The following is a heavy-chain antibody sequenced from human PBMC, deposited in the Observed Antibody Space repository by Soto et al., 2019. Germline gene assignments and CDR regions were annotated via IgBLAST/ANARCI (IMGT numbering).Heavy chain of an antibody. J-gene: IGHJ5*02. CDR2: IIPIFGTA. Sequence: GASVKVSCKASGGTFSSYAISWVRQAPGQGLEWMGGIIPIFGTANYAQKFQGRVTITADESTSTAYMELSSLRSEDTAVYYCARDRYYDFWSGYPNNWFDPWGQGTLVTVSS. CDR1: GGTFSSYA. D-gene: IGHD3-3*01. CDR3: ARDRYYDFWSGYPNNWFDP. V-gene: IGHV1-69*13.